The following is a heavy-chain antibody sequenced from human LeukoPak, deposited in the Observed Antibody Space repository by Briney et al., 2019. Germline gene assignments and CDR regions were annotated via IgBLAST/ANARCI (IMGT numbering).Heavy chain of an antibody. CDR3: GRQGYTASYYFLDY. Sequence: SETLSLTCTVSGGSINSYYWGWVRQPAGKGLEWIGRIYTSGTTNYSPSLKGRLSMSVDTSKNQFSLNLRSVTAADTAVYNCGRQGYTASYYFLDYWSQGTLVTVSS. CDR1: GGSINSYY. CDR2: IYTSGTT. V-gene: IGHV4-4*07. D-gene: IGHD1-26*01. J-gene: IGHJ4*02.